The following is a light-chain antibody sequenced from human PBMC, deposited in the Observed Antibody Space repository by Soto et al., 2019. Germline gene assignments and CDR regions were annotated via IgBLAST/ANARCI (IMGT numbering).Light chain of an antibody. CDR2: RNN. J-gene: IGLJ1*01. Sequence: QSVLTQPPSASGTPGQRVTISCSGSSSNIGSNYVYWYQQLPGTAPKLLIYRNNQRPSGVPDRFSGSKSGTSASLAISGLRSGDEADYYCAAWDDSLSGYVFGTGTTVTVL. V-gene: IGLV1-47*01. CDR3: AAWDDSLSGYV. CDR1: SSNIGSNY.